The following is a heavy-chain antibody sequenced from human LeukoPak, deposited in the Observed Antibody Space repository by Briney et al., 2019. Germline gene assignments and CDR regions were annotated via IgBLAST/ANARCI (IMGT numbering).Heavy chain of an antibody. J-gene: IGHJ4*02. D-gene: IGHD4-23*01. CDR1: GGSISSYY. CDR2: IYYSGST. V-gene: IGHV4-59*01. CDR3: ARVQAYGGKGYFDY. Sequence: SETLSLTCTVSGGSISSYYWSWIRQPPGKGLEWIGYIYYSGSTDYNPSLKSRVTISVDTSKNQFSLKLSSVTAADTAVYYCARVQAYGGKGYFDYWGQGTLVTVSS.